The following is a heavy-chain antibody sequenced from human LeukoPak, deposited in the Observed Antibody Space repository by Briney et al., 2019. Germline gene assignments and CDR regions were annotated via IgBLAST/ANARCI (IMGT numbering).Heavy chain of an antibody. CDR2: IYYSGST. D-gene: IGHD3-10*01. V-gene: IGHV4-39*07. J-gene: IGHJ4*02. CDR1: GGSISSSSYY. CDR3: AVFGWGPVDY. Sequence: SETLSLTCTVSGGSISSSSYYWGWIRQPPGKGLEWIGSIYYSGSTYYNPSLKSRVTISVDTSKNQFSLKLSSVTAADTAMYYCAVFGWGPVDYWGQGTLVTVSS.